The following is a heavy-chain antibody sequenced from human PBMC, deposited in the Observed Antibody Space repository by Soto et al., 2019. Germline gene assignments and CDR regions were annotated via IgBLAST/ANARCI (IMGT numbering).Heavy chain of an antibody. V-gene: IGHV4-4*03. CDR2: IYHSGST. Sequence: LRRTLSLTCAVSGGSISSSNWWSWVRQPPGKGLEWIGEIYHSGSTNYNPSLKSRVTISVDKSKNQFSLKLSSVTAADTAVYYCGCGIAAPSSLDVWGQGTTVTVSS. D-gene: IGHD6-6*01. CDR1: GGSISSSNW. CDR3: GCGIAAPSSLDV. J-gene: IGHJ6*02.